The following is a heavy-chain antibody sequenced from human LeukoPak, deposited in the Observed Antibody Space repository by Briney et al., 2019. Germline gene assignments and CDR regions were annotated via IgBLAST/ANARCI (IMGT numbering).Heavy chain of an antibody. CDR3: ASWADYGSGSFDY. CDR1: GYSFTSYW. D-gene: IGHD3-10*01. Sequence: GESLEISWKGSGYSFTSYWIGWVRQLPGKGLEWMGIIYPGDSDTRYSPSFQGQVTISAAKSISTAYLQWSSLKASDTAMYYCASWADYGSGSFDYWGQGTLVTVSS. V-gene: IGHV5-51*01. CDR2: IYPGDSDT. J-gene: IGHJ4*02.